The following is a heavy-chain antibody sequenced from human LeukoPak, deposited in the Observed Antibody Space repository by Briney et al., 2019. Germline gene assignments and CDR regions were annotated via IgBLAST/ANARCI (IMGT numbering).Heavy chain of an antibody. J-gene: IGHJ4*02. CDR2: IYPGDSDT. Sequence: GESLKISCKGSGYNFTNYWIGWVRQMPGKGLEWMGIIYPGDSDTTYSPSFQSQVTISADKSISPAYLQWSSLKASDTAMYYCARLGGGTMVRGDFDYWGQGTLVTVSS. V-gene: IGHV5-51*01. D-gene: IGHD3-10*01. CDR1: GYNFTNYW. CDR3: ARLGGGTMVRGDFDY.